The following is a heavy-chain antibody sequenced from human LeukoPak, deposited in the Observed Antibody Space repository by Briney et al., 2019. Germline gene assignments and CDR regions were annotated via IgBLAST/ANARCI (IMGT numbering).Heavy chain of an antibody. Sequence: GGSLRLSCGASGFTFSSYWMHWVRQAPGKGLVWISRINSDGSTTSYADSVKGRYTISRDNAKNTLYLQMNSLRAEDTAVYYCARGNYYGQDYWGQGTLVTVSS. CDR1: GFTFSSYW. J-gene: IGHJ4*02. CDR3: ARGNYYGQDY. CDR2: INSDGSTT. D-gene: IGHD3-10*01. V-gene: IGHV3-74*01.